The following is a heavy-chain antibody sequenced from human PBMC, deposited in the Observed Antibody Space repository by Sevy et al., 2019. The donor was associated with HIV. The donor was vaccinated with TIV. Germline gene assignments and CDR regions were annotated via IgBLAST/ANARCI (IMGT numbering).Heavy chain of an antibody. CDR1: GFTFSSYS. Sequence: GGSLRLSCAASGFTFSSYSMNWVRQAPGKGLEWVSSISSSSSYIYYADSVKGRFTISRDNAKNSLYLQMNSLRAEDTGVYYCARDAITLDYYDSSGYYTLDAFDIWGQGTMVTVSS. D-gene: IGHD3-22*01. CDR3: ARDAITLDYYDSSGYYTLDAFDI. V-gene: IGHV3-21*01. J-gene: IGHJ3*02. CDR2: ISSSSSYI.